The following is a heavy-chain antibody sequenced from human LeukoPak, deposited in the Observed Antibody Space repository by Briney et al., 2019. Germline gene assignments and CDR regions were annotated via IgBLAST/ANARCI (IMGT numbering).Heavy chain of an antibody. V-gene: IGHV4-31*03. J-gene: IGHJ5*02. CDR1: GGSISSGGYY. CDR2: IYYSGST. CDR3: AREYDFWSATTKNWFDP. Sequence: SQTLSLTCTVSGGSISSGGYYWSWIRQHPWKGLEWIGYIYYSGSTYYNPSLKSRVTISVDTSKNQFSLKLSSVTAADTAVYYCAREYDFWSATTKNWFDPWGQGTLVTVSS. D-gene: IGHD3-3*01.